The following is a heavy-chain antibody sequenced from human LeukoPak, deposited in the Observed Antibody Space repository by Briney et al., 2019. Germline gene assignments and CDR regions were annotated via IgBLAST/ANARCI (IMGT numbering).Heavy chain of an antibody. D-gene: IGHD2-2*01. CDR1: GGSISSGDYY. CDR2: ISHSGST. V-gene: IGHV4-30-2*01. J-gene: IGHJ5*01. CDR3: ARGDTCTSTDCYYWFDS. Sequence: SETLSLTCTVSGGSISSGDYYWSWIRQPPGKGLEWIGYISHSGSTYYNPSLKSRVTLSVDRSENHFSLKLSSVTAADTAVYYCARGDTCTSTDCYYWFDSWGQGTLVTVSS.